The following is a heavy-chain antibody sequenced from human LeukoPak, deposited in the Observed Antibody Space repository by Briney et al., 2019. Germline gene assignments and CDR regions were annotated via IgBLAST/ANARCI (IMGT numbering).Heavy chain of an antibody. CDR1: GYTFTSYA. Sequence: ASVKVSCKASGYTFTSYAMHWVRQAPGQRHEWMGWINACNGNTKYSQKFQGRVTITRDTSASTAYMELSSLRPEDTAVYYCARVQSAYCSSSSCYGGYFDYWGQGTLVTVSS. CDR3: ARVQSAYCSSSSCYGGYFDY. J-gene: IGHJ4*02. V-gene: IGHV1-3*01. D-gene: IGHD2-2*01. CDR2: INACNGNT.